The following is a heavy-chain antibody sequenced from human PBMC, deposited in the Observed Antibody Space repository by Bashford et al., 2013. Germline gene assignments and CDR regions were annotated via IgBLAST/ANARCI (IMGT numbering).Heavy chain of an antibody. J-gene: IGHJ6*02. CDR2: IRSKANSYAT. Sequence: GSLRLSCAASGFTFSGSAMHWVRQASGKGLEWVGRIRSKANSYATAYAASVKGRFTISRDDSKNTAYLQMNSLKTEDTAVYYCTRHGGEDGYNFPDYYYYGMDVWGQGTTVTVSS. CDR3: TRHGGEDGYNFPDYYYYGMDV. V-gene: IGHV3-73*01. D-gene: IGHD5-24*01. CDR1: GFTFSGSA.